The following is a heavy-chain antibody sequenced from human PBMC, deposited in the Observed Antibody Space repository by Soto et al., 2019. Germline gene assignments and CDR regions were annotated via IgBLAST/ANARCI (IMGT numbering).Heavy chain of an antibody. Sequence: EVQLVESGGGLVQPGGSLRISFKGPGFSFSSYWMSWVRQAQGKGLEWVASIKQDEIENYYVDSVKGRFTISRDNVDDSVFLHMNSLSAEDTAVYFCVRDVGFDYVNWGQGTLVTVSS. J-gene: IGHJ4*02. CDR1: GFSFSSYW. CDR2: IKQDEIEN. CDR3: VRDVGFDYVN. V-gene: IGHV3-7*01. D-gene: IGHD3-16*01.